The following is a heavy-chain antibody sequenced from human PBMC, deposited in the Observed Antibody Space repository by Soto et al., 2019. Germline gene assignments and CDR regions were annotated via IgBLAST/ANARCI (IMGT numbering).Heavy chain of an antibody. J-gene: IGHJ4*02. CDR2: MNPNSGNT. D-gene: IGHD2-15*01. Sequence: QVQLVQSETEVKEPGASVKVSCKTSGYTFTGYDMNWVRQATGQGLEWMGWMNPNSGNTGSAQKFQGRVTMTRDTFIRTGYIELGRLRSEDTGVYYCESVVGAIDYWGQGTLVTVSS. V-gene: IGHV1-8*02. CDR1: GYTFTGYD. CDR3: ESVVGAIDY.